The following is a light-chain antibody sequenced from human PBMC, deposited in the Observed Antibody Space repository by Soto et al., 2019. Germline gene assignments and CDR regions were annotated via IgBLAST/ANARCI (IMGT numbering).Light chain of an antibody. V-gene: IGKV1-5*03. CDR1: QNVAIW. CDR3: QQYTQYQGAT. J-gene: IGKJ1*01. Sequence: DIQMTQSPATVSASVGDRVSITCRASQNVAIWLAWYQQKPGRAPKLLIYKASTLETGVPSRFSGSGSGTEFTLTISSLQPEDVANYYCQQYTQYQGATLGQGTKVDIK. CDR2: KAS.